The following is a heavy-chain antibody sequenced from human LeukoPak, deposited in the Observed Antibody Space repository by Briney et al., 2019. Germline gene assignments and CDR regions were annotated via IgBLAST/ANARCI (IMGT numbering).Heavy chain of an antibody. J-gene: IGHJ4*02. Sequence: VASVKVSCKASGGTLSSYAINWVRQAPGQGLEWMGGITPIFGTANYAQKFQGRVTITADESTSTAYMELSSLRSDDTAVFYCATVRSSWYEYFFDSWGQGTLVTVSS. V-gene: IGHV1-69*13. D-gene: IGHD6-13*01. CDR3: ATVRSSWYEYFFDS. CDR2: ITPIFGTA. CDR1: GGTLSSYA.